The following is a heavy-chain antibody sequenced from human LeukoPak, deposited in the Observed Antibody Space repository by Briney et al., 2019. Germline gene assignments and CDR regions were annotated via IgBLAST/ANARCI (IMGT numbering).Heavy chain of an antibody. CDR3: ARDHDYGGNSLDY. CDR2: IKQDGSEK. Sequence: GGSLRLSCAASGFTFSSYWMSWVRQAPGKGLEWVANIKQDGSEKYYADSVKGRFTISRDNSKNTLYLQMNSLRAEDTAVYYCARDHDYGGNSLDYWGQGTLVTVSS. V-gene: IGHV3-7*01. J-gene: IGHJ4*02. CDR1: GFTFSSYW. D-gene: IGHD4-23*01.